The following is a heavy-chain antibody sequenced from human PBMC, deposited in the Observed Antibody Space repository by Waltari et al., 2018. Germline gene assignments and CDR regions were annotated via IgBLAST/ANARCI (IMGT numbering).Heavy chain of an antibody. CDR3: ARDRGRGLYLDS. V-gene: IGHV4-4*02. J-gene: IGHJ4*02. D-gene: IGHD2-15*01. CDR2: VHRSGGT. Sequence: QLQQSGPGLVKPSESLSLTCVVSGDSLGSRDWWSWVRQSPGKGLEWLGEVHRSGGTNYNPSLASRVTMSIDTSNNHFSLKMPAPTAADTAIYYCARDRGRGLYLDSWGQGTLVTVSP. CDR1: GDSLGSRDW.